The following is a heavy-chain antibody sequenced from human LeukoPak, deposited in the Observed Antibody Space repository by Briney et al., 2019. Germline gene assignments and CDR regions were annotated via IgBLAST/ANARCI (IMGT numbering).Heavy chain of an antibody. CDR3: ASPVVVTATDNDY. CDR2: ISSSGSTI. J-gene: IGHJ4*02. V-gene: IGHV3-48*04. CDR1: GLTFSSYS. Sequence: GGSLRLSCAASGLTFSSYSMNWVRQAPGKGLEWVSYISSSGSTIYYADSVKGRFTISRDNAKNSLYLQMNSLRAEDTAVYYCASPVVVTATDNDYWGQGTLVTVSS. D-gene: IGHD2-21*02.